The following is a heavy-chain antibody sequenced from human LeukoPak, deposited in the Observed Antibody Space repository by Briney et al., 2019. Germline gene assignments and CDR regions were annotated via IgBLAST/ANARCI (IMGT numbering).Heavy chain of an antibody. V-gene: IGHV4-59*12. CDR1: AGSTRGYY. D-gene: IGHD1-1*01. Sequence: SETLSLTCIVSAGSTRGYYWSWIRQPPGKGLEWIGYIYHSGSTYYNPSLKSRVTISVDRSKNQFSLKLSSVTAADTAVYYCARGATGDFDYWGQGTLVTVSS. CDR2: IYHSGST. J-gene: IGHJ4*02. CDR3: ARGATGDFDY.